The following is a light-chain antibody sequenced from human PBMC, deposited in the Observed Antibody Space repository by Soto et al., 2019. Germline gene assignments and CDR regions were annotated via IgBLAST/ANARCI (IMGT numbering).Light chain of an antibody. Sequence: EIVLTQSPATLSLSPGERATLSCRASQSVSSYLACYQQKPGQAPRLLIYDASTRATAIPARFSGSGSGTDFTLTISRLEPEDFAGYYCQQYGRLPFTFGQGTRLEIK. V-gene: IGKV3-11*01. J-gene: IGKJ5*01. CDR3: QQYGRLPFT. CDR1: QSVSSY. CDR2: DAS.